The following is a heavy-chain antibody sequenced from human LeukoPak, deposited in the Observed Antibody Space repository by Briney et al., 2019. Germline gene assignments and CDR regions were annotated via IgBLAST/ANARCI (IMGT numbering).Heavy chain of an antibody. CDR3: ARVEAAYDAFDI. D-gene: IGHD6-25*01. CDR1: GFSVSNTY. Sequence: PGGSLRLSCAASGFSVSNTYMSWVRQAPGKGLEWVSINYSGGNTYYADSVKGRFTISRDNSKNTVYLQMNSLRAEDTAVYYCARVEAAYDAFDIWGQGTMVTVSS. V-gene: IGHV3-53*01. J-gene: IGHJ3*02. CDR2: NYSGGNT.